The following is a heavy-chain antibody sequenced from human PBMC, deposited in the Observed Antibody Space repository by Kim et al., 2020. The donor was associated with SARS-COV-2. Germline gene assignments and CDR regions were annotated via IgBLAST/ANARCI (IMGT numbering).Heavy chain of an antibody. CDR3: ARAGFVDTATVYY. CDR2: IKQDGSEK. Sequence: GGSLRLSCAASGFTFSSYWMSWVRQAPGKGLEWVANIKQDGSEKYYVDSVKGRFTISRDNAKNSLYLQMNSLRAEDTAVYYCARAGFVDTATVYYWGQGTLVTVSS. V-gene: IGHV3-7*03. CDR1: GFTFSSYW. D-gene: IGHD5-18*01. J-gene: IGHJ4*02.